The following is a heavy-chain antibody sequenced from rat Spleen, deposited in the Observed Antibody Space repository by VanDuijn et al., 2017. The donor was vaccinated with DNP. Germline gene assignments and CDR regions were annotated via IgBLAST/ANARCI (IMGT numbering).Heavy chain of an antibody. D-gene: IGHD1-1*01. V-gene: IGHV5-31*01. CDR3: VRPYHYSGGGFAY. Sequence: EVHLVESGGDLVQPGRSLKLSCVASGFTFNYYWMAWIRQVPGKGLEWIASITGGSGTTSYPDSVKGRFTFYSEDATNTLYLQMNSLRSEDMAAYYCVRPYHYSGGGFAYWGQGTLVTVSS. CDR2: ITGGSGTT. CDR1: GFTFNYYW. J-gene: IGHJ3*01.